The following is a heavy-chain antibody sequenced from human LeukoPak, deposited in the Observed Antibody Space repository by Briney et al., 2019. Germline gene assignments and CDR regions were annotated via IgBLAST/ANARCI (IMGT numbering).Heavy chain of an antibody. V-gene: IGHV4-31*03. J-gene: IGHJ4*02. D-gene: IGHD3-9*01. Sequence: SETLSLTCTVSGGSISSGGYYWSWIRQHPGKGLEWIGYIYYSGSTYYNPSLKSRVTISVDKSKNQFSLKLSPVTAADTAVYYCARAFYFDWSYFDYWGQGTLVTVSS. CDR3: ARAFYFDWSYFDY. CDR2: IYYSGST. CDR1: GGSISSGGYY.